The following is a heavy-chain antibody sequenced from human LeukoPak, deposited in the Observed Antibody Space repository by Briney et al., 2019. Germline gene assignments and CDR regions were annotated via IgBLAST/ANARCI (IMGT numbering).Heavy chain of an antibody. J-gene: IGHJ4*02. CDR1: GFTFRIYN. CDR2: ISSSSSYI. V-gene: IGHV3-21*01. CDR3: ARGPSRADY. Sequence: GGSLRLSCAASGFTFRIYNMNWVRQAPGKRPEWVSSISSSSSYIYYADSVKGRFTISRDNAKNSLYLQMNSLRAEDTALYYCARGPSRADYWGQGTLVTVSS.